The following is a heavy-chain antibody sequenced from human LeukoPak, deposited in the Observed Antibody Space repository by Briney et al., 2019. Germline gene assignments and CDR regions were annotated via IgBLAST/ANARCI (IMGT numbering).Heavy chain of an antibody. CDR3: ARDLGQYYDTSDNWFDP. CDR1: GFTFSRYS. J-gene: IGHJ5*02. Sequence: GGSLRLSCAASGFTFSRYSMNWVRQAPGKGLEWVSSISISSSYIYYADSVKGRFTISRDNAKNTLNLQMNSLRAEDTAVYYCARDLGQYYDTSDNWFDPWGQGTLVTVSS. V-gene: IGHV3-21*01. D-gene: IGHD3-22*01. CDR2: ISISSSYI.